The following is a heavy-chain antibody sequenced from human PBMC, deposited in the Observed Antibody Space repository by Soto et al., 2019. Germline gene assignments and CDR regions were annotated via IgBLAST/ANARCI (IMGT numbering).Heavy chain of an antibody. Sequence: PSETLSLTCAVYGGSFSGYYWSWFRQPPGKGLEWIGEINHSGSTNYNPSLKSRVTISVDTSKNQFSLKLSSVTAADTAVYYCAGTGYYYYYYGMDVWGQGTTVTVSS. CDR3: AGTGYYYYYYGMDV. J-gene: IGHJ6*02. CDR2: INHSGST. V-gene: IGHV4-34*01. CDR1: GGSFSGYY. D-gene: IGHD2-15*01.